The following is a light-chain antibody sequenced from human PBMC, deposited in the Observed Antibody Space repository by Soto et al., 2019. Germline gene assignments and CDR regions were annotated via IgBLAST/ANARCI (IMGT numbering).Light chain of an antibody. CDR1: QSISSW. CDR3: HHNNSYL. J-gene: IGKJ3*01. Sequence: DIQMTQSPSTLSASVGDRVTITCRASQSISSWLAWYQQKPGKAPKLLIYDASSLESGVPSRFSGSGSGTEFTLTISSRQPEDFETYYCHHNNSYLFGPGTKVNIK. CDR2: DAS. V-gene: IGKV1-5*01.